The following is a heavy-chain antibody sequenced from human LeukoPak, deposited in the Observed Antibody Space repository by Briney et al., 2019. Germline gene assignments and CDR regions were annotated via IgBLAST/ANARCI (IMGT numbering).Heavy chain of an antibody. J-gene: IGHJ4*01. V-gene: IGHV6-1*01. CDR3: ARGAARRLDY. CDR2: TYYRSKWYN. D-gene: IGHD6-6*01. CDR1: GDSVSSNSAA. Sequence: SQTLSLTCAISGDSVSSNSAAWTWIRQSPSRGLEWLGRTYYRSKWYNGYAGSVKSRITINPDTSKNQFSLQLNSVTPEDTAVYYCARGAARRLDYWGQEPWSPSPQ.